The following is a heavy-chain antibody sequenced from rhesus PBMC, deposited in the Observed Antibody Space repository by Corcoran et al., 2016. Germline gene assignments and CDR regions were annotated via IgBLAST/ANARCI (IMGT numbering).Heavy chain of an antibody. Sequence: QVQLQESGPGLVKPSETLSLTCAVSGGSISSNYWRWIRQPPGKGLEWIGRLSGSGGSTGNNPSLKSRVTISTDTSKNQCSLKLSSVTAADTAVYYCARAHYGSSDYGLDSWGQGVVVTVSS. CDR2: LSGSGGST. CDR3: ARAHYGSSDYGLDS. CDR1: GGSISSNY. V-gene: IGHV4-173*01. J-gene: IGHJ6*01. D-gene: IGHD4-4*01.